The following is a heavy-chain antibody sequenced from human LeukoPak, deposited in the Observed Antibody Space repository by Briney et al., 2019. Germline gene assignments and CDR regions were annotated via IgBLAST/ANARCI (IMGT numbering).Heavy chain of an antibody. CDR3: AKADYYDSNTYRAQFFQH. D-gene: IGHD3-22*01. V-gene: IGHV3-7*05. CDR2: IDQDGSGK. CDR1: GFTFSSFW. J-gene: IGHJ1*01. Sequence: PGGSLRLSCVMSGFTFSSFWLSWVRQAPGKGLEWVADIDQDGSGKYYVDSVKGRFTISRDNARNSLLLQMNSLRAEDTAVYYCAKADYYDSNTYRAQFFQHWGQGTLVTVSS.